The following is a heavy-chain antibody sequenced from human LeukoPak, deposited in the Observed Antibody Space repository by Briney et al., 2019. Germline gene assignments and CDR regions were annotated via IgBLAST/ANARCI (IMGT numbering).Heavy chain of an antibody. D-gene: IGHD3-16*02. CDR1: GYTFTSYY. CDR2: INPSGGST. J-gene: IGHJ4*02. Sequence: GASVNVSCKASGYTFTSYYMHWVRQAPGQGLEWMGIINPSGGSTSYAQKFQGRVTMTRDTSTSTVYMELSSLRSEDTAVYYCARSRFGGVIVDYWGQGTLVTVSS. CDR3: ARSRFGGVIVDY. V-gene: IGHV1-46*01.